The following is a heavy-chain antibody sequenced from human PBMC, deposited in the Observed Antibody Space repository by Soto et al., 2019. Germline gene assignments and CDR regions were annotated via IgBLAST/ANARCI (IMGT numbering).Heavy chain of an antibody. D-gene: IGHD3-16*02. CDR3: GSNAFGGVIAVDY. J-gene: IGHJ4*02. Sequence: PGESLKISCKGSGYSFTSYWIGWVRQMTGKGLEWMGIIYPGDSDTRYSPSFQGQVTISADKSISTAYLQWSSLKASDTAMYYCGSNAFGGVIAVDYWGQGTLVTVSS. CDR1: GYSFTSYW. V-gene: IGHV5-51*01. CDR2: IYPGDSDT.